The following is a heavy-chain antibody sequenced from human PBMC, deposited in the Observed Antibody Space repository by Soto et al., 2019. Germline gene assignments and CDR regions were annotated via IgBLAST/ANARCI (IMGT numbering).Heavy chain of an antibody. CDR2: IYYSGST. Sequence: SDTLSLTCTVPGGSISSNYWSWIRQPPGKGLEWIGYIYYSGSTNYNPSLKSRVTISVDTSKNQFSLKLSSVTAADTAVYYCAREGDWRYFDHWGQGTLVTVS. D-gene: IGHD2-21*02. J-gene: IGHJ4*02. CDR3: AREGDWRYFDH. V-gene: IGHV4-59*01. CDR1: GGSISSNY.